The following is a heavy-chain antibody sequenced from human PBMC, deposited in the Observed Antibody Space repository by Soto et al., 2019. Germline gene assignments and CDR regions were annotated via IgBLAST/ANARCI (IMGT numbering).Heavy chain of an antibody. D-gene: IGHD6-6*01. J-gene: IGHJ5*02. CDR2: IIPIFGTA. V-gene: IGHV1-69*13. CDR3: ARDAAARPGWFDP. Sequence: ASVKVSCKASGGTFSSYAISWVRQAPGQGLEWMGGIIPIFGTANYAQKFQGRVTITADESTSTAYMELSSLRSEDTAVYYCARDAAARPGWFDPWGQGTLVTVSS. CDR1: GGTFSSYA.